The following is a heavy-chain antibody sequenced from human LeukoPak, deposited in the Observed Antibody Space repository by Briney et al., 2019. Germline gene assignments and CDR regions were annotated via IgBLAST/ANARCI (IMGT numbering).Heavy chain of an antibody. J-gene: IGHJ4*02. Sequence: GGSLRLSCAASGFTSSTYTMNWVRQAPGKGLEWVSYISSSSSTIYYADSVKGRFTISRDNAKNSLHLQMNSLRDEDTAVYYCARGYSYPYFDYWGQGTLVTVSS. CDR3: ARGYSYPYFDY. CDR1: GFTSSTYT. D-gene: IGHD5-18*01. V-gene: IGHV3-48*02. CDR2: ISSSSSTI.